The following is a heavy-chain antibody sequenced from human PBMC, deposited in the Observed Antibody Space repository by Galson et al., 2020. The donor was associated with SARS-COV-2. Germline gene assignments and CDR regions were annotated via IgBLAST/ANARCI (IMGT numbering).Heavy chain of an antibody. CDR1: GLTFSFYA. J-gene: IGHJ3*02. CDR2: NSGSGDST. D-gene: IGHD1-26*01. Sequence: GGSLRLSCGAPGLTFSFYAMSWVRQAPGKGLEWVSANSGSGDSTYYADSVKGRFTISRDNSKNTLFLQMNSLRAEDTAVYYCAKDKRDLLDAFDIWGQGTMVTVSS. CDR3: AKDKRDLLDAFDI. V-gene: IGHV3-23*01.